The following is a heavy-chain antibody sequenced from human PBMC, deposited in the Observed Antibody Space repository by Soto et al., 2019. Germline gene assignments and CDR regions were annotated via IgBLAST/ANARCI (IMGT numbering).Heavy chain of an antibody. CDR2: ISYDGSNK. D-gene: IGHD5-12*01. J-gene: IGHJ4*02. Sequence: GGSLRLSCAASGFTFSSYGMHWVRQAPGKGLEWVAVISYDGSNKYYADSVKGQFTISRDNSKNTLYLQMNSLRAEDTAVYYCAKDRGPIDYWGQGTLVTVSS. CDR3: AKDRGPIDY. CDR1: GFTFSSYG. V-gene: IGHV3-30*18.